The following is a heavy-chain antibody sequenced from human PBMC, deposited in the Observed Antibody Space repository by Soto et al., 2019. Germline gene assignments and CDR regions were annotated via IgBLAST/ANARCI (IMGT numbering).Heavy chain of an antibody. CDR3: ARARIGAAGTKYYFDY. D-gene: IGHD6-13*01. V-gene: IGHV3-64*02. Sequence: GGSLRLSCEASGFTFSNFAVHWVRQAPGKGPEFVSGISSTGASIFYADSVKGRVTISRDNSKNTVNLQMGSLKPEDTAVYYCARARIGAAGTKYYFDYWGRGTLVTVSS. CDR1: GFTFSNFA. CDR2: ISSTGASI. J-gene: IGHJ4*02.